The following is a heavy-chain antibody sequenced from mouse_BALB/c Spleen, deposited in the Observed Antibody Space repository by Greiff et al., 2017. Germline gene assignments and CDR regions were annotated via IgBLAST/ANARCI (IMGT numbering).Heavy chain of an antibody. D-gene: IGHD2-1*01. CDR2: ISYSGST. Sequence: DVQLQESGPGLVKPSQSLSLTCTVTGYSITSDYAWNWIRQFPGNKLEWMVYISYSGSTSYNPSLKSRISITRDTSKNQFFLKLNSVTTEDTATYYCARQDYGNFDYWGQGTTLTVSS. J-gene: IGHJ2*01. CDR3: ARQDYGNFDY. V-gene: IGHV3-2*02. CDR1: GYSITSDYA.